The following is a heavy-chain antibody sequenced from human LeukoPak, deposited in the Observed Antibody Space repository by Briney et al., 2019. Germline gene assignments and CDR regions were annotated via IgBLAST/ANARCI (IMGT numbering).Heavy chain of an antibody. V-gene: IGHV5-10-1*01. CDR2: IDPSDSYI. CDR1: GFTLTNYW. J-gene: IGHJ4*02. D-gene: IGHD6-13*01. Sequence: GESLKISCQDSGFTLTNYWIGWVRQMPGKGLEWMGRIDPSDSYINYSPSFQGHVTTSADKSISTAYLQWSSLKASDTAMYYCARLGVGSSWYGVADYWGQGTLVTVSS. CDR3: ARLGVGSSWYGVADY.